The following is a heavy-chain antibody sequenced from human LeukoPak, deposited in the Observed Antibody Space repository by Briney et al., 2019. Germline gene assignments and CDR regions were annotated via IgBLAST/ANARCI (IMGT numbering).Heavy chain of an antibody. CDR1: GYTFTGYY. CDR2: INPNSGGT. V-gene: IGHV1-2*02. CDR3: ARPYGDVNRFDY. Sequence: ASVKVSCKASGYTFTGYYTHWVRQAPGQGLEWMGWINPNSGGTNYAQKFQGRVTMTRDTSISTAYMELSRLRSDDTAVYYCARPYGDVNRFDYWGQGTLVTVSS. D-gene: IGHD4-17*01. J-gene: IGHJ4*02.